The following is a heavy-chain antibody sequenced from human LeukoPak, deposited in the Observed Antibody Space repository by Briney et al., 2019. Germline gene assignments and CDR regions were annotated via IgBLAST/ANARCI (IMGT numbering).Heavy chain of an antibody. D-gene: IGHD4-17*01. CDR1: GGSFSGYY. CDR3: ARQPPTVTPYLDY. V-gene: IGHV4-34*01. CDR2: INHSRST. J-gene: IGHJ4*02. Sequence: SETLSLTCAVYGGSFSGYYWSWIRQPPGKGLEWIGEINHSRSTNYNPPLKSRVTISVDTSKNQFFLKLSSVTAADTAVYYCARQPPTVTPYLDYWGQGTLVTVSS.